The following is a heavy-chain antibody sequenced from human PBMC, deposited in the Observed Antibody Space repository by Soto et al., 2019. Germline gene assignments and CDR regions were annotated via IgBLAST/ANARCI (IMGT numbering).Heavy chain of an antibody. CDR3: ARAQNAIYGGPYFDY. V-gene: IGHV4-59*01. D-gene: IGHD4-17*01. Sequence: SETLSLTCTVSGGSISSYYWSWIRQPPGKGLEWIGYIYYSGSTNYNPSLKSRVTISVDTSKNQFSLKLSSVTAADTAVYYCARAQNAIYGGPYFDYWGQGTLVTVSS. CDR2: IYYSGST. CDR1: GGSISSYY. J-gene: IGHJ4*02.